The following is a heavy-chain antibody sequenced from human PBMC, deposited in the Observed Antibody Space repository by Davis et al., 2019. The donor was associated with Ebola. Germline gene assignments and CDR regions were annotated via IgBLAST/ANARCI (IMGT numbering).Heavy chain of an antibody. Sequence: SETLSLTCTVSGASVSSNNYHWTWIRQPPGKGLEWIGDVYDSGSTNYSPSLKSRVTISVDTSKNQFSLMLSSVTAADTAVYYCARDYWAIEGSFDIWGQGTMVTVSS. CDR2: VYDSGST. CDR3: ARDYWAIEGSFDI. CDR1: GASVSSNNYH. J-gene: IGHJ3*02. V-gene: IGHV4-61*01. D-gene: IGHD2-8*02.